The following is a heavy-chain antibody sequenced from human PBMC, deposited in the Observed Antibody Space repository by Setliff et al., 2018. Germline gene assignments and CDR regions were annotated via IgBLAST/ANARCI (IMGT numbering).Heavy chain of an antibody. CDR1: GLTFSHAW. CDR3: TSAKLERRTGHHYYMDV. J-gene: IGHJ6*03. D-gene: IGHD1-1*01. V-gene: IGHV3-15*01. CDR2: IRSRNDGGTT. Sequence: LSLTCAASGLTFSHAWMTWVRQSPGKGLEWVGRIRSRNDGGTTDYAAPVKGRFTFSRDDSKNTLYLQMNNLKTEDTATYYCTSAKLERRTGHHYYMDVWGKGTTVTVSS.